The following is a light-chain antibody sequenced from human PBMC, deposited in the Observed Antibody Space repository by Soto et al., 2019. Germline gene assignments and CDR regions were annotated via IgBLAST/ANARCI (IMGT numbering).Light chain of an antibody. CDR1: QNVNSN. J-gene: IGKJ3*01. CDR2: GAS. V-gene: IGKV3-15*01. CDR3: QQYNEWPFT. Sequence: EMQLTPSPATLSVAPWHRASLSGRASQNVNSNFAWYQQKPGQAPRLLIFGASTRATGIPARFSGSGSGTEFILTVSRLQSEDFAVYYCQQYNEWPFTFGPGTKVDIK.